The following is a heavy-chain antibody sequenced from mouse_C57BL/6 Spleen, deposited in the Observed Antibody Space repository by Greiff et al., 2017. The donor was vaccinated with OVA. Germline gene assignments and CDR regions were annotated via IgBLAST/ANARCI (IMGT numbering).Heavy chain of an antibody. CDR3: ATPLYYGNYAWFAY. D-gene: IGHD2-1*01. Sequence: QVQLQQSGAELVRPGSSVKLSCKASGYTFTSYWMHWVKQRPIQGLEWIGNIDPSDSETHYNQKFKDKATLTVDKSSSTAYMQLSSLTSEDSAVYYCATPLYYGNYAWFAYWGQGTLVTVSA. CDR1: GYTFTSYW. J-gene: IGHJ3*01. V-gene: IGHV1-52*01. CDR2: IDPSDSET.